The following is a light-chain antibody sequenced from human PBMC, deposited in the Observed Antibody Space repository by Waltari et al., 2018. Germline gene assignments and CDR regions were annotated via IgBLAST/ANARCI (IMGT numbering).Light chain of an antibody. V-gene: IGLV2-14*01. J-gene: IGLJ2*01. CDR1: RNDVGGYNS. CDR3: SSQSSNDVVL. Sequence: QSALTQPASVSGSPGQSVTIFCAGTRNDVGGYNSVLWYQEHPGPAPRVIIYDVSDRPSGVSDRFSGSKSGNTASLTISGLQAEDEADYYCSSQSSNDVVLFGGGTKLTVL. CDR2: DVS.